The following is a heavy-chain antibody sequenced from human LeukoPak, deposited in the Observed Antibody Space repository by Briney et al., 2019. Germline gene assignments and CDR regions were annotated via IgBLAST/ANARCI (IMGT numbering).Heavy chain of an antibody. CDR3: ARAFWSKTSGWAFDY. D-gene: IGHD6-19*01. J-gene: IGHJ4*02. CDR2: IYTSGST. CDR1: GGSISSGSYY. Sequence: SETLSLTCTVSGGSISSGSYYWSWIRQPAGKGLEWIGRIYTSGSTNYNPSLKSRVTISVDTSKSQFSLKLSSVPAADTAVYYCARAFWSKTSGWAFDYWGQGTLVTVSS. V-gene: IGHV4-61*02.